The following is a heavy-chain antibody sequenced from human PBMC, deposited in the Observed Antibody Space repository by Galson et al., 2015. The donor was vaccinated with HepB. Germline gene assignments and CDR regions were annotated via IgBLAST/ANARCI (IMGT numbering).Heavy chain of an antibody. CDR2: INTNTGNI. CDR3: ARSPQDDSGGYYNVSFDP. CDR1: AYIFTNYG. V-gene: IGHV7-4-1*02. D-gene: IGHD3-10*01. Sequence: SVKVSCKASAYIFTNYGMSWVRQAPGQGLEWLAWINTNTGNISYAQGFKGRFVFSLDTSVSTTYLQISSLKAEDTAVYYCARSPQDDSGGYYNVSFDPWGQGTLVTVSS. J-gene: IGHJ5*02.